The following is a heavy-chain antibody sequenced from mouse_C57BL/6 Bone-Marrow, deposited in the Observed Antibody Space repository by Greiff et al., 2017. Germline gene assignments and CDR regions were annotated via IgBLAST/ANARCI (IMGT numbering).Heavy chain of an antibody. D-gene: IGHD2-3*01. Sequence: EVKLVESGAELVRPGASVKLSCTASGFNIKDYYMHWVKQRPEQGLEWIGRIDPEDGDTEYAPKFKGKATMTADKSSNTTYLQLSSLASEDTADYYCTTGRWLLHDYWGQGTTLTVSS. CDR2: IDPEDGDT. CDR3: TTGRWLLHDY. J-gene: IGHJ2*01. V-gene: IGHV14-1*01. CDR1: GFNIKDYY.